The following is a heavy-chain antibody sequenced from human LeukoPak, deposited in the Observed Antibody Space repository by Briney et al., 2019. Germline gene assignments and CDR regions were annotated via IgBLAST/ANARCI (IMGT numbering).Heavy chain of an antibody. CDR2: INAGNGNT. Sequence: GASVKVSCKASGYTFTSYAMHWVRQAPGQRLEWMGWINAGNGNTKYSQKFQGRVTMTRDTSTSTVYMELSSLRSEDTAVYYCARGSGGSGSPMDVWGKGTTVTVSS. CDR3: ARGSGGSGSPMDV. D-gene: IGHD3-10*01. J-gene: IGHJ6*04. CDR1: GYTFTSYA. V-gene: IGHV1-3*01.